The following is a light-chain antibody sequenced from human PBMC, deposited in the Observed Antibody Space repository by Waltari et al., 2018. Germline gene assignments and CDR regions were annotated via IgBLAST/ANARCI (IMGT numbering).Light chain of an antibody. V-gene: IGKV3-20*01. Sequence: EVVLKQSPGTVSLSPGERATLSCRASQSVSNNYLAWYQQKPGQAPRLLIFGASSRASGIPERFSGSGSETDFTLTISRLEPEDVGVYYCQQFGSPLTFGGGTKVDIK. CDR1: QSVSNNY. CDR3: QQFGSPLT. J-gene: IGKJ4*01. CDR2: GAS.